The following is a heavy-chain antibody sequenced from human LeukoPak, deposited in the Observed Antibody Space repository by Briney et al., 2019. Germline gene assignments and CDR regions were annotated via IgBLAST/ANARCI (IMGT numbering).Heavy chain of an antibody. CDR1: GFTVSSNY. D-gene: IGHD6-13*01. J-gene: IGHJ4*02. CDR2: IYSGGSA. Sequence: GGSLRLSCAASGFTVSSNYMSWVRQAPGKGLEWVLVIYSGGSAYYADSVKGRFTISRDNSKSTLYLQMNNLRAEDTAVYYCARDDRAAAGTDYWGQGTLVTVSS. V-gene: IGHV3-53*01. CDR3: ARDDRAAAGTDY.